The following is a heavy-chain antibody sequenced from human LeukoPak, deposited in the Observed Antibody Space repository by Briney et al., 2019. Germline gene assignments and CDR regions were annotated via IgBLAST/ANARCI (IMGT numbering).Heavy chain of an antibody. V-gene: IGHV3-23*01. J-gene: IGHJ5*02. CDR2: ISGSSGTI. CDR3: AKGRQLLDP. D-gene: IGHD1-1*01. CDR1: GFSYSNYA. Sequence: GGSLRLSCTASGFSYSNYAMSWARQAPGKGLEWVSSISGSSGTIDYADSVKGRFIISRDNFNNVHYLQMNSQRPEDTAVYYCAKGRQLLDPWGQGTLVTVSS.